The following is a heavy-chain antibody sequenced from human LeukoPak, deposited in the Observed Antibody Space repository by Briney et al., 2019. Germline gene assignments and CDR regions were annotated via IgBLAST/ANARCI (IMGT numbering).Heavy chain of an antibody. CDR1: GGSISSGDYY. CDR3: ARHTYYDSSGYYQSTGPPDY. Sequence: PSETLSPTCTVTGGSISSGDYYWSWIRQPPGKGLEWIGYIYYSGSTYYNPSLKSRVTISVDTSKNQFSLKLSSVTAADTAVYYCARHTYYDSSGYYQSTGPPDYWGQGTLVTVSS. V-gene: IGHV4-30-4*08. CDR2: IYYSGST. J-gene: IGHJ4*02. D-gene: IGHD3-22*01.